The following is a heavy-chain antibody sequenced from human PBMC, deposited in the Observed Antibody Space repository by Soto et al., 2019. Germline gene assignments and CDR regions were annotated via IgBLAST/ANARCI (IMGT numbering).Heavy chain of an antibody. CDR2: ISGSGGST. J-gene: IGHJ4*02. D-gene: IGHD3-3*01. CDR1: GFTFSSYA. V-gene: IGHV3-23*01. Sequence: EGSLRLSCAASGFTFSSYAMSWVRQAPGKGLEWVSAISGSGGSTYYADSVKGRFTISRDNSKNTMYLQMNSLRAEDTAVYYCAKDPAYDFWSGYYFDYWGQGTLVTVSS. CDR3: AKDPAYDFWSGYYFDY.